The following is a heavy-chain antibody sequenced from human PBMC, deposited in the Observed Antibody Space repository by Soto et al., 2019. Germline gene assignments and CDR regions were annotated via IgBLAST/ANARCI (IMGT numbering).Heavy chain of an antibody. D-gene: IGHD6-19*01. V-gene: IGHV3-9*01. CDR3: AKDRGLVLSCYVDY. Sequence: EVQLVESGGGLVQPGRSLRLSCAASGFTFDDYAMHWVRQAPGKGLELVSGLSWHSGSIGYADSVKGRFTISRDNAKNSLYLQMNSLRAEDTALYYCAKDRGLVLSCYVDYWGQGTLVTVSS. J-gene: IGHJ4*02. CDR2: LSWHSGSI. CDR1: GFTFDDYA.